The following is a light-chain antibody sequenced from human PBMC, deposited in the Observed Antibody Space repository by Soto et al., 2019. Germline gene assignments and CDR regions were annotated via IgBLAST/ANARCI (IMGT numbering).Light chain of an antibody. J-gene: IGKJ2*01. Sequence: EIVLTQSPGTLSLSPGERATLSCRASQSVSSSYLAWYQQNPGQAPRLLIYGASSRATGIPDRFSGSGPGRDFTLTISRLEAEDFGVYYCQQYGSSPLYTFGQGTKLEIK. V-gene: IGKV3-20*01. CDR2: GAS. CDR1: QSVSSSY. CDR3: QQYGSSPLYT.